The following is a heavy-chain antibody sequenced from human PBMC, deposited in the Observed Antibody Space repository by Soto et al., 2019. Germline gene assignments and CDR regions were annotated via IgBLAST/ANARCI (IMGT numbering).Heavy chain of an antibody. CDR1: GGSISSSSYY. CDR2: IYYSGST. V-gene: IGHV4-39*01. Sequence: SDTLSLTCTVSGGSISSSSYYWGWIRQPPGKGLEWIGSIYYSGSTYYNPSLKSRVTISVDTSKNQFSLKLSSVTAADTAVYYCASSLLLWFGEFPYDYYYYGMDVWGQGTTVT. CDR3: ASSLLLWFGEFPYDYYYYGMDV. J-gene: IGHJ6*02. D-gene: IGHD3-10*01.